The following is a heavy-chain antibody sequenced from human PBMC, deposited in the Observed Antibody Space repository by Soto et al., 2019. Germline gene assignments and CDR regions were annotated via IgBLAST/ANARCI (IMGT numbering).Heavy chain of an antibody. Sequence: PXESLRLSCAASGFTSSGYWMTWVRQAPGKGLEWVANINQDGSEKYYVDSVKGRFTISRDNAKDSLYLQMNSLRAEDTAIYYCARDYSNPRGRFDPWGQGTLVTVSS. V-gene: IGHV3-7*01. J-gene: IGHJ5*02. CDR1: GFTSSGYW. D-gene: IGHD4-4*01. CDR2: INQDGSEK. CDR3: ARDYSNPRGRFDP.